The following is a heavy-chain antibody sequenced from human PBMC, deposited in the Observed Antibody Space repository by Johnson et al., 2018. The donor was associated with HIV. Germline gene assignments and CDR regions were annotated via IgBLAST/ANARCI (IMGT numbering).Heavy chain of an antibody. V-gene: IGHV3-15*01. CDR2: IKRKTDGGTS. D-gene: IGHD6-13*01. Sequence: EVQLVQSGGGLVQPGGSLRLSCAASGFTFTNAWMNWVRQAPGKGLECVGRIKRKTDGGTSDYAAPVKGRFTISRDDSKNTLYLKMHSLKTEDTAVYYCTTDPIVAAGHDAFDIWGQGTMVTVSS. CDR1: GFTFTNAW. J-gene: IGHJ3*02. CDR3: TTDPIVAAGHDAFDI.